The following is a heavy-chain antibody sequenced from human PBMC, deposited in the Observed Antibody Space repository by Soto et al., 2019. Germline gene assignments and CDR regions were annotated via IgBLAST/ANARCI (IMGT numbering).Heavy chain of an antibody. J-gene: IGHJ5*02. D-gene: IGHD3-3*01. Sequence: QVQLVQSGAEVKKPGASVKVSCKASGYTFTSYDINWVRQATGQGLEWMGWMNPNSGNTGYAQKFKGRVTMTRNTSISTAYMELSSLRSADTAVYYCARGLEWSRSLDPWGQGTLVTVSS. V-gene: IGHV1-8*01. CDR1: GYTFTSYD. CDR2: MNPNSGNT. CDR3: ARGLEWSRSLDP.